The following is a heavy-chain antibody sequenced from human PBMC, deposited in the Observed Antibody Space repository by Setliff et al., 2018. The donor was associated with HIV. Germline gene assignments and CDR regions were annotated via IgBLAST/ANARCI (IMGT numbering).Heavy chain of an antibody. CDR3: AREIGDYHDSSGYYPPTYYYYGMDV. CDR2: ISAYNGNT. CDR1: GYTFTSYD. V-gene: IGHV1-18*01. Sequence: GASVKVSCKTSGYTFTSYDISWVRQAPGQGLEWMGWISAYNGNTNYAQKLQARVTMTTDTSTSTAYMELRSLRSDDTAVYYCAREIGDYHDSSGYYPPTYYYYGMDVWGQGTTVTVSS. D-gene: IGHD3-22*01. J-gene: IGHJ6*02.